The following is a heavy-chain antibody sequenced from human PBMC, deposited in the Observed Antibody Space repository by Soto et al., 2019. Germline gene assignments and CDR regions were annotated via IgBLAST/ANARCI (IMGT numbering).Heavy chain of an antibody. CDR3: VRETPSQNATNRSQLDR. CDR2: ISINSDYV. D-gene: IGHD3-16*02. J-gene: IGHJ5*02. V-gene: IGHV3-21*06. CDR1: GFTFTAYS. Sequence: PGGSLRLSCAASGFTFTAYSMHWVRQAPGKGLEWVSAISINSDYVHYADSVQGRFFISRDNAKNSLFLQMNSLRDEDTAVYYCVRETPSQNATNRSQLDRWGQGTLVTVSS.